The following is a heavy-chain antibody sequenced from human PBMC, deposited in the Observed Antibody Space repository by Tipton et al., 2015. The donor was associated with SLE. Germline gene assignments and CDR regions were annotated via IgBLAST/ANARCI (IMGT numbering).Heavy chain of an antibody. CDR2: IWFDGSNP. Sequence: GSLRLSCAASGFTFSRYGMHWVRQAPGRGLEWVAIIWFDGSNPEYADSVKGRFTISRDNSKNTLFLQMHSLRAEGTALYYCVKDKGDGYPGPDDAFDIWGQGTMVIISS. CDR1: GFTFSRYG. V-gene: IGHV3-30*02. J-gene: IGHJ3*02. D-gene: IGHD5-24*01. CDR3: VKDKGDGYPGPDDAFDI.